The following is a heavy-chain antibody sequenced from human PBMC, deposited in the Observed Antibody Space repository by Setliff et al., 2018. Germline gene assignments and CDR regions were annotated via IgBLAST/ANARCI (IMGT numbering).Heavy chain of an antibody. J-gene: IGHJ4*02. Sequence: GGSLRLSCAASGFSFRDSWMSWVRQAPGKGLEWVANIKEDGSQRNYVDAVRGRFTVSRDNARNLLYLQMNSLRAEDTAVYYCVRDTTSGWMLTNWGQGALVTVSS. D-gene: IGHD6-25*01. CDR2: IKEDGSQR. CDR1: GFSFRDSW. CDR3: VRDTTSGWMLTN. V-gene: IGHV3-7*01.